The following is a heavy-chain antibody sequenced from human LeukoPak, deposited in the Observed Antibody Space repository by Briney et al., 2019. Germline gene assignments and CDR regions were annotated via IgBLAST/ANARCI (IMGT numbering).Heavy chain of an antibody. CDR3: ASERGATQYFDY. V-gene: IGHV1-69*04. J-gene: IGHJ4*02. CDR1: GGSFSSYV. Sequence: ASVKVSCKASGGSFSSYVITWVRQAPGQGLEWMGRIIPMLDIQNYAQKFQGRVTITADKSTSTAYMELSSLRSEDTAVYYCASERGATQYFDYWGQATLVTGSS. CDR2: IIPMLDIQ. D-gene: IGHD3-10*01.